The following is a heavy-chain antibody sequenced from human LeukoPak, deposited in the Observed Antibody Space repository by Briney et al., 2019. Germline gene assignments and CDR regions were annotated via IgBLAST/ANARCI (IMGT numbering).Heavy chain of an antibody. CDR1: GGSISSHY. Sequence: SETLSLTCTVSGGSISSHYWSWIRQPPGKGLEWIAYLFDSVNTKDNPSLRSRLTLSADTSKNQFSLRLSSVTAADTAVYYCATIKRGSIFGYFDFWGQGIKVTVSS. V-gene: IGHV4-59*11. D-gene: IGHD5-18*01. CDR3: ATIKRGSIFGYFDF. CDR2: LFDSVNT. J-gene: IGHJ4*02.